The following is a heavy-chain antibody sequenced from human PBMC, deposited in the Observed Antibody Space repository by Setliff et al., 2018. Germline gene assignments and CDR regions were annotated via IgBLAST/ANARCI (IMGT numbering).Heavy chain of an antibody. V-gene: IGHV4-4*07. CDR1: GGSISSYY. CDR3: AREHLHYYDSSGPSLWFDP. Sequence: LSLICTSSGGSISSYYWSWIRQPAGKGLGWIGRIYTSGSTNYNPSLKSRVTMSVDTSKNQFSLKLSSVTAADTAVYYCAREHLHYYDSSGPSLWFDPWGQGTLVTVSS. D-gene: IGHD3-22*01. CDR2: IYTSGST. J-gene: IGHJ5*02.